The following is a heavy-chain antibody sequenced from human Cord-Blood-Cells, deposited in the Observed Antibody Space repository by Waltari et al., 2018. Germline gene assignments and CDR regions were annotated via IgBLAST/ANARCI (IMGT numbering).Heavy chain of an antibody. CDR2: IWYDGSNK. CDR3: ASSRTDAFDI. CDR1: GLPFSRYG. J-gene: IGHJ3*02. Sequence: QVHMVAFGGAVVQTGRSVGSTCAATGLPFSRYGLPWVRQAPGKGLEWEAVIWYDGSNKYYADSVKGRFTISRDNSKNTLYLQMNSLRAEDTAVYYCASSRTDAFDIWGQGTMVTVSS. V-gene: IGHV3-33*01.